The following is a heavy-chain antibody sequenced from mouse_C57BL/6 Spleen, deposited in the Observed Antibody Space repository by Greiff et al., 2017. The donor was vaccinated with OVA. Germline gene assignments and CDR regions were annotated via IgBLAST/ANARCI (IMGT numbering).Heavy chain of an antibody. CDR3: ARPSNYHFDY. V-gene: IGHV1-4*01. Sequence: VQLQQSGAELARPGASVKMSCKASGYTFTSYTMHWVKQRPGQGLEWIGYINPSSGYTKYNQKFKDKATLTADKSSSTAYMQLSSLTSEDSAVYYCARPSNYHFDYWGQGTTLTVSS. J-gene: IGHJ2*01. D-gene: IGHD2-5*01. CDR2: INPSSGYT. CDR1: GYTFTSYT.